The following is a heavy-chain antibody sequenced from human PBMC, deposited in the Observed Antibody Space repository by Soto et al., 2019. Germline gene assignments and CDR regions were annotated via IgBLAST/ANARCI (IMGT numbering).Heavy chain of an antibody. CDR2: INHSGST. Sequence: SETLSLTCAVYGGSFSGYYWSWIRQPPGKGLEWIGEINHSGSTNYNPSLKSRVTISVDTSKNQFSLKLSSVTAADTAVYYCARGYTNWSLLNWFDPWGQGTLVTVSS. CDR3: ARGYTNWSLLNWFDP. D-gene: IGHD4-4*01. CDR1: GGSFSGYY. V-gene: IGHV4-34*01. J-gene: IGHJ5*02.